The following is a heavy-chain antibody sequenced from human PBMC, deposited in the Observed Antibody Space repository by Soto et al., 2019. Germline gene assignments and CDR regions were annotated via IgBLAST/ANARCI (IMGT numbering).Heavy chain of an antibody. J-gene: IGHJ4*01. Sequence: CQTNSHSNTVAEGTSRSVEYYWSWIRQPPGKGLEWIGYIYYSGSTYYNPSLKSRVTISVDRSKNQFSLKLSSVTAADTAGYYCARVPARWGHGTLVIV. CDR3: ARVPAR. D-gene: IGHD2-2*01. V-gene: IGHV4-30-4*01. CDR1: EGTSRSVEYY. CDR2: IYYSGST.